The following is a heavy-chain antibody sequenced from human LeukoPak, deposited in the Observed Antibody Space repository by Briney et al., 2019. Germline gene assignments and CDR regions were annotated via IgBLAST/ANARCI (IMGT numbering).Heavy chain of an antibody. Sequence: GGSLRLSCLASGFTFSGSWMSWVRQAPGKGLEWVASMSQDGSEKQYADSVKGRFTISRDNAKNSLYLQTSSLRAEDTAVYYCARASTTVPNLLDHWGRGTLVTVSS. CDR3: ARASTTVPNLLDH. J-gene: IGHJ4*02. CDR2: MSQDGSEK. D-gene: IGHD4-17*01. V-gene: IGHV3-7*02. CDR1: GFTFSGSW.